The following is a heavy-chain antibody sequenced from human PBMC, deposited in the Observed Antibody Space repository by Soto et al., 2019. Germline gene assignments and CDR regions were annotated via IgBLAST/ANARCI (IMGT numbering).Heavy chain of an antibody. V-gene: IGHV3-49*03. CDR3: TRGKGYYDSSGYSFRGYYFDY. CDR2: IRSKAYGGTT. J-gene: IGHJ4*02. CDR1: GFTFGDYA. D-gene: IGHD3-22*01. Sequence: GGSLRLSCTASGFTFGDYAMSWFRQAPGKGLEWVGFIRSKAYGGTTEYAASVKGRFTISRDDSKSIAYLQMNSLKTEDTAVYYCTRGKGYYDSSGYSFRGYYFDYWGQGTLVTVSS.